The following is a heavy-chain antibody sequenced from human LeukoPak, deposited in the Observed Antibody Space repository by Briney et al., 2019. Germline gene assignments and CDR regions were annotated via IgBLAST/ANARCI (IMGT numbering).Heavy chain of an antibody. V-gene: IGHV1-69*13. CDR2: IIPIFGTA. J-gene: IGHJ4*02. CDR3: ARTKDYSNFPFDY. Sequence: ASVKVSCKASGGTFSSYAISWVRQAPGQGLEWMGGIIPIFGTANYAQKFQGRVTITSDESTSTAYMELSSLRSEDTAVYYCARTKDYSNFPFDYWGQGTLVTVSS. CDR1: GGTFSSYA. D-gene: IGHD4-11*01.